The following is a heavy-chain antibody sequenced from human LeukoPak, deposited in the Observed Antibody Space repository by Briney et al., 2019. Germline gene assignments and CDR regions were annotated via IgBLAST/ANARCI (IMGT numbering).Heavy chain of an antibody. CDR2: ISYDGNNK. CDR1: GFTFSSYA. V-gene: IGHV3-30-3*01. J-gene: IGHJ4*02. Sequence: GGSLRLSCAASGFTFSSYAMHWVRQAPGKGLEWVAVISYDGNNKYYADSVKGRFIISRDNSKNTLYLQMNSLRAEDTAVYYCARQSGTYYDFWSGYYFDYWGQGTLVTVSS. D-gene: IGHD3-3*01. CDR3: ARQSGTYYDFWSGYYFDY.